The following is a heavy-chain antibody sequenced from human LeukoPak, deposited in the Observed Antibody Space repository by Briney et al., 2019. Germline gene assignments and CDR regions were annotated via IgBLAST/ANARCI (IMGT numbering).Heavy chain of an antibody. V-gene: IGHV3-7*01. J-gene: IGHJ4*02. Sequence: PGGSLRLSCAASKFIFSKYWMSWVRQAPGKGLEWVADIKQDGSEKYYVDSVKGRFTISRDNAKSSLYLQMNSLRAEDAAVYYCAKHGFGVPEGYWGQGTLVTVSS. CDR1: KFIFSKYW. CDR2: IKQDGSEK. CDR3: AKHGFGVPEGY. D-gene: IGHD3-10*01.